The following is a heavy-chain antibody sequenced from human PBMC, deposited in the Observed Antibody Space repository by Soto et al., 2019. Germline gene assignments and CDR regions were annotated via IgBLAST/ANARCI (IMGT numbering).Heavy chain of an antibody. D-gene: IGHD3-3*02. CDR1: GGSISTRNYY. CDR2: ISSSGGT. Sequence: TLSLTCTVSGGSISTRNYYWGWIRQPPGKGPEWIGSISSSGGTYYNPSLRSRITISVDASKNQFSLKLSSVTAADTAVYYCASPKIAFYNWFDPWGQGPLVTVSS. J-gene: IGHJ5*02. CDR3: ASPKIAFYNWFDP. V-gene: IGHV4-39*01.